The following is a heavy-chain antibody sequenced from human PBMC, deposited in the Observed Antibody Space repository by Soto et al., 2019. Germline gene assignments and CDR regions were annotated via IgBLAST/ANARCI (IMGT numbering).Heavy chain of an antibody. V-gene: IGHV4-34*01. J-gene: IGHJ6*03. Sequence: SETLSLTCAVYGGSFSGYYWSWIRQPPGKGLEWIGEINHSGSTNYNPSLKSRVTISVDTSKNQFSLKLSSVTAADTAVYYCARALLEARVGDNYYYMNVGAKGTRVTVSS. CDR3: ARALLEARVGDNYYYMNV. CDR1: GGSFSGYY. CDR2: INHSGST. D-gene: IGHD6-6*01.